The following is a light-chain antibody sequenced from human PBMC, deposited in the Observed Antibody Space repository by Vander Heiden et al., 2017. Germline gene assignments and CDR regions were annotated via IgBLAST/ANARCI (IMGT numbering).Light chain of an antibody. V-gene: IGLV2-14*03. CDR1: SSDVGGYDY. CDR3: SSYKSSSNPRV. Sequence: QSALTQPASVSGSPGQSITISCTGTSSDVGGYDYVSWYQQHPGKAPKLIIYYVSNRPSGVANRFSGSKSANTASLTISGLQAEDEADYYCSSYKSSSNPRVFGGGTKLTVL. CDR2: YVS. J-gene: IGLJ2*01.